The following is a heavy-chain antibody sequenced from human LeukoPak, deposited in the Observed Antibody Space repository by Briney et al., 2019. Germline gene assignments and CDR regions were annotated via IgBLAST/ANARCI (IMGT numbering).Heavy chain of an antibody. J-gene: IGHJ3*02. V-gene: IGHV4-30-2*01. CDR2: IYHSGST. D-gene: IGHD3-22*01. CDR1: GGSISSGGYS. Sequence: SQTLSLTCAVSGGSISSGGYSWSWIRQPPGKGLEWIGYIYHSGSTYYNPSLKSRVTISVDRSKNQFSLKLSSVTAADTAVYYCARGYLSGYYTTDAFDIWGQGTMVTVPS. CDR3: ARGYLSGYYTTDAFDI.